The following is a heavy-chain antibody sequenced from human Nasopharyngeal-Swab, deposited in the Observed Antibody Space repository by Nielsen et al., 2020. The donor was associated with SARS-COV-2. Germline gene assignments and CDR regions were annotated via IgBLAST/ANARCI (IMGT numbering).Heavy chain of an antibody. D-gene: IGHD6-19*01. J-gene: IGHJ4*02. CDR3: AKTSARIGYSSGWGPDY. Sequence: GGSLRLSCAASGFTFSSYAMSWVRQAPGKGLEWVSGISASGGSTYSADSVKGRFTISRDNSKNTLYLQMNSLRAGDTAVYYCAKTSARIGYSSGWGPDYWGQGTLVTVSS. V-gene: IGHV3-23*01. CDR1: GFTFSSYA. CDR2: ISASGGST.